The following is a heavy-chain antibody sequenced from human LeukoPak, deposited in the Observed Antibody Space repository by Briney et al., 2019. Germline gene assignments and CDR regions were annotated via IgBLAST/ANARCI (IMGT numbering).Heavy chain of an antibody. CDR1: GFMFHDYA. D-gene: IGHD6-19*01. CDR3: ARESESSGWYDY. CDR2: ISGDGGST. Sequence: GGSLRLSCAAPGFMFHDYAIHWVRQAPGKGLEWVSLISGDGGSTFYADSVKGRFTISRDNSKNSPYLQMNSLRSDDTALYYCARESESSGWYDYWGQGTLVTVSS. J-gene: IGHJ4*02. V-gene: IGHV3-43*02.